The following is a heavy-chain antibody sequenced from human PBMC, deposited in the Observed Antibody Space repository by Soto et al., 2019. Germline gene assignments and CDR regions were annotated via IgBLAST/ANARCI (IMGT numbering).Heavy chain of an antibody. Sequence: PGGSLRLSCAASGFTFTYYAMSWVRQAPGKGLEWVAVISKDGNVKYYAESVKGRFTISRDNSKNTLYLQMNSLGAEDTAAYYCTGEVASRYWGQGTLVTVS. CDR3: TGEVASRY. CDR1: GFTFTYYA. CDR2: ISKDGNVK. J-gene: IGHJ4*02. D-gene: IGHD2-8*02. V-gene: IGHV3-30*03.